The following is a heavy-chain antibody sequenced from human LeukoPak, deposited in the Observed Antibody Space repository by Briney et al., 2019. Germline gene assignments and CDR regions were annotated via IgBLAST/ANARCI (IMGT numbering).Heavy chain of an antibody. CDR1: GFTFSSYH. Sequence: GRSLRLSCAASGFTFSSYHMHWVRQAPGRGLEWVAVISYDGSNEDYADSVKGRFTISRDNSKSTLYLQMNSLRAEDTAVYYCAKDNLSTYYYYMDVWGKGTTVTVSS. V-gene: IGHV3-30-3*01. D-gene: IGHD2/OR15-2a*01. J-gene: IGHJ6*03. CDR2: ISYDGSNE. CDR3: AKDNLSTYYYYMDV.